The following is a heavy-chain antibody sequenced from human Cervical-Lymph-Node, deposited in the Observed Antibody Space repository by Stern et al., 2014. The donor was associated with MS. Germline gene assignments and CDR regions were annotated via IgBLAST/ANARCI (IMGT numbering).Heavy chain of an antibody. V-gene: IGHV3-73*01. CDR2: IRSKSNAYTA. Sequence: VHLVESGGGLVQPGGSLKLSCAASGILFSGASMHWVRQPYGKGLEWIGRIRSKSNAYTATYTASVKGRFTISRDDSKSTAYLQLNSLKTEDTAVYYCVSDGSGWRNWGQGTLVTVSS. CDR3: VSDGSGWRN. CDR1: GILFSGAS. D-gene: IGHD3-10*01. J-gene: IGHJ4*02.